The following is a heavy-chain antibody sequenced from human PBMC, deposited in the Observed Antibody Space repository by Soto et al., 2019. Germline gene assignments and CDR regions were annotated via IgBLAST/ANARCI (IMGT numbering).Heavy chain of an antibody. Sequence: GGSLRLSCAASGFTFSSYSMNWVRQAPGKGLEWVSYISSSSSTIYYADSVKGRFTISRDNAKNSLYLQMNSLRDEDTAVYYCARDLLSGGYCFFCSYGYYYYGMYFCAQGTTVPVSS. V-gene: IGHV3-48*02. CDR2: ISSSSSTI. CDR1: GFTFSSYS. CDR3: ARDLLSGGYCFFCSYGYYYYGMYF. J-gene: IGHJ6*02. D-gene: IGHD2-15*01.